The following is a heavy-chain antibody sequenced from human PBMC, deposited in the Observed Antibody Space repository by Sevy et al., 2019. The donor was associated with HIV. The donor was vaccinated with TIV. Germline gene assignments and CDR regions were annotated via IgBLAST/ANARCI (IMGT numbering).Heavy chain of an antibody. V-gene: IGHV3-74*01. CDR2: IKTDGSDT. Sequence: GGSLRLSCAASGFTFSSYWMYWVRQAPGTGLVWVSRIKTDGSDTSYADSVKGRFTISRDNTKNTLYLQMNSLRAEDTAVYYCARRPTDQSGSYWFDPWGQGTLVTVSS. D-gene: IGHD1-26*01. CDR3: ARRPTDQSGSYWFDP. CDR1: GFTFSSYW. J-gene: IGHJ5*02.